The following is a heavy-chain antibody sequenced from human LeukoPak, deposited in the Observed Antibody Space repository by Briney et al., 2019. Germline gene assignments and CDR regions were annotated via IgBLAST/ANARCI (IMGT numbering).Heavy chain of an antibody. J-gene: IGHJ6*02. V-gene: IGHV4-30-2*01. CDR3: ARAGYYYGMDV. CDR1: GGSISSGGYS. Sequence: SQTLSLTCAVSGGSISSGGYSWSWIRQPPGKGLEWIGYIYHSGSTYYNPCLKSRVTISVDRSKNQFSLKLSSVTAADTAVYYCARAGYYYGMDVWGQGTTVTVSS. CDR2: IYHSGST.